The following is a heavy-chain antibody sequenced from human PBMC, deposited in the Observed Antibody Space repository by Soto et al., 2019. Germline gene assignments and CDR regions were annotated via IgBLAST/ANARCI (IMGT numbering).Heavy chain of an antibody. V-gene: IGHV5-51*01. CDR2: IYPGDSDT. J-gene: IGHJ4*02. CDR1: GNSFTSYW. D-gene: IGHD6-13*01. CDR3: ARRHSTWYAVVY. Sequence: PGESPKISCKCSGNSFTSYWIGLVRQMPGKGLEWMGIIYPGDSDTRYSPSFQGQVTISADKSTSTAYLQWSSLKASDTAMYYCARRHSTWYAVVYWGQGTLVTVSS.